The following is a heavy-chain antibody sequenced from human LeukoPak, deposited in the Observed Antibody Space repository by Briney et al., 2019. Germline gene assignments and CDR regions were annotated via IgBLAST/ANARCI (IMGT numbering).Heavy chain of an antibody. J-gene: IGHJ5*02. CDR1: GGSFSGYY. D-gene: IGHD4-17*01. Sequence: SETLSLTCAVYGGSFSGYYWSWIRQPPGKGLEWIGEINHSGSTNYNPSLKSRVTISVDTSKNQFSLKLSSVTAADTGVYYWGSPPSPRYPWGQGTLVTVSS. V-gene: IGHV4-34*01. CDR3: GSPPSPRYP. CDR2: INHSGST.